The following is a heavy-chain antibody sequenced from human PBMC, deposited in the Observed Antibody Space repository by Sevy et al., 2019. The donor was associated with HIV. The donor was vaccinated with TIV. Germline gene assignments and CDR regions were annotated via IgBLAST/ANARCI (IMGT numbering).Heavy chain of an antibody. CDR2: IKKDGSER. V-gene: IGHV3-7*03. CDR1: GFTFSNYW. D-gene: IGHD2-2*01. CDR3: ARDCSSSTCLWGLDV. Sequence: GGSLRLSCAASGFTFSNYWMSWVRQAPGKGLEWVANIKKDGSERYYVESLKGRVTISRDNAKTSLYLQMNSLRAEDTAVYYCARDCSSSTCLWGLDVWGQGTTVTVSS. J-gene: IGHJ6*02.